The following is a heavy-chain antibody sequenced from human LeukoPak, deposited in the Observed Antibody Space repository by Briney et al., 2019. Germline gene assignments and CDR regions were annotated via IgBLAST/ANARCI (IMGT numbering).Heavy chain of an antibody. CDR2: ISYDGSNK. J-gene: IGHJ4*02. CDR3: ATIVVVTAIRGALDH. Sequence: PGRSLRLSCAASGFTFSSYGMHWVRQAPGKGLEWVAVISYDGSNKYYADSVKGRFTISRDNSKNTLYLQMNSLRAEDTAVYYCATIVVVTAIRGALDHWGQGTLVTVSS. D-gene: IGHD2-21*02. V-gene: IGHV3-30*03. CDR1: GFTFSSYG.